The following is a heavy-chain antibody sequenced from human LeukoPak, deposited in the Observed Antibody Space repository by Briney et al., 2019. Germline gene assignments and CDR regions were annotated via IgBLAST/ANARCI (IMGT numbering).Heavy chain of an antibody. CDR3: AKETKLEVRYYYYMDV. CDR1: GGSFSGYY. Sequence: SETLSLTCAVYGGSFSGYYWSWIRQPPGKGLEWIGEINHSGSTNYNPSLKSRVTISVDTSKNQFSLKLSSVTAADTAVYYCAKETKLEVRYYYYMDVWGKGTTVTV. J-gene: IGHJ6*03. D-gene: IGHD1-7*01. V-gene: IGHV4-34*01. CDR2: INHSGST.